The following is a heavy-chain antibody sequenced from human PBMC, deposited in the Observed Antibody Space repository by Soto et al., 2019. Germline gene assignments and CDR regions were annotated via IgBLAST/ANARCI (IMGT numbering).Heavy chain of an antibody. V-gene: IGHV1-2*02. D-gene: IGHD3-3*01. CDR1: GYTFTGYY. J-gene: IGHJ6*02. CDR3: ARVPPYYDFWSGPPEGMDV. Sequence: ASVKVSCKASGYTFTGYYMHWVRQAPGQGLEWMGWINPNSGGTNYAQKFQGRVTMTRDTSISTAYMELSRLRSDDTAVYYCARVPPYYDFWSGPPEGMDVWGQGTKVTVSS. CDR2: INPNSGGT.